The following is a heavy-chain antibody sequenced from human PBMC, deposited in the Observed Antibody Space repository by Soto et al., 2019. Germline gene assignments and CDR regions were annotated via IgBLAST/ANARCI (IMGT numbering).Heavy chain of an antibody. J-gene: IGHJ4*02. Sequence: ASEKVSCKASGYRFTNHGISWVRQAPGQGLEWMGWISGNDGKTKYARKFQGRVTMTTDTSTSTAYMEMNSLRHDDTAVYYCARDFYPLAYYFDYWGQGTLVTVSS. V-gene: IGHV1-18*01. CDR2: ISGNDGKT. CDR1: GYRFTNHG. CDR3: ARDFYPLAYYFDY.